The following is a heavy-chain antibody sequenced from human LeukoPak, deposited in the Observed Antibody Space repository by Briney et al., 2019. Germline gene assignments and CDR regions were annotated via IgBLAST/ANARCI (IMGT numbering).Heavy chain of an antibody. J-gene: IGHJ5*02. V-gene: IGHV3-30*02. CDR1: GFTFSSDG. Sequence: GGSLRLSCAASGFTFSSDGMHWVRQAPGKGLEWVAFIRYDGSNKYYADSVKGRFTISRDNSKNTLYLQMNSLRAEDTAVYYCAKASSGYDEYNWFDPWGQGTLVTVSS. CDR3: AKASSGYDEYNWFDP. D-gene: IGHD5-12*01. CDR2: IRYDGSNK.